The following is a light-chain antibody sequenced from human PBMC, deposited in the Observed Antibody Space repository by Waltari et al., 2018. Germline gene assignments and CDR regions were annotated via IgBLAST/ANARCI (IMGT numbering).Light chain of an antibody. V-gene: IGLV2-23*02. J-gene: IGLJ2*01. Sequence: QSALTQPASVSGSPGQSITISCTGTSSDVGSHNLVSWYQQHPGKAPKRMIYEVSKRPSGVSNRFSGSKSGNTASLTISGLQAEDEADYYCCSYAGSSRVFGGGTKLTVL. CDR1: SSDVGSHNL. CDR3: CSYAGSSRV. CDR2: EVS.